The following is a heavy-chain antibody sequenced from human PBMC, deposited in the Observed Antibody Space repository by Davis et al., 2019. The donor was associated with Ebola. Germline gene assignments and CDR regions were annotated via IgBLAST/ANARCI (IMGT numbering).Heavy chain of an antibody. V-gene: IGHV3-30*04. Sequence: PAGSLTLFCAASGLPFSSYVMYWVRQAPGKGLAWVAVMAIDGSNVKQYTDSVKGRFPISRDNFKNTVDLQMDSLRVDDTAVYYCAREGHTSGHCGCFDDWGQGTLVTVSS. CDR2: MAIDGSNVK. D-gene: IGHD3-22*01. CDR1: GLPFSSYV. J-gene: IGHJ4*02. CDR3: AREGHTSGHCGCFDD.